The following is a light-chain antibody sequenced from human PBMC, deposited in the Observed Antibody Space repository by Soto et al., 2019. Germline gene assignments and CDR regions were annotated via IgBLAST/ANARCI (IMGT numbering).Light chain of an antibody. Sequence: DTVLTQSPGTLSLSPGERATLSCRASQSVSSSYLAWYQQKPGQAPRPLIYGASSRATGIPDRFSGSGSGTDFTLTISRLEPEDFAVYYCQQYGSSPPTFGQGTKVDIK. CDR2: GAS. CDR3: QQYGSSPPT. CDR1: QSVSSSY. J-gene: IGKJ1*01. V-gene: IGKV3-20*01.